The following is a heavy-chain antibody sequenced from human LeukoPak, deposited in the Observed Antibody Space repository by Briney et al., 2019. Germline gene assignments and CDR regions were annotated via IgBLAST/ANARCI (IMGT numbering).Heavy chain of an antibody. J-gene: IGHJ5*02. CDR1: GYAFTGYY. D-gene: IGHD3-10*01. Sequence: ASVKVSCKASGYAFTGYYIHWVRQAPGQGHEWMGMISPGGGSTMYAQKFQGRVTMTRDMSTSTVYMELSSLRSDDTAVYYCATDRGSGSHVWFDPWGQGTLVTVSS. V-gene: IGHV1-46*01. CDR2: ISPGGGST. CDR3: ATDRGSGSHVWFDP.